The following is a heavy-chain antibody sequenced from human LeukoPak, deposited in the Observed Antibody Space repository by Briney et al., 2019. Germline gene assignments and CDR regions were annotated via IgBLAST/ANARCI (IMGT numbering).Heavy chain of an antibody. Sequence: GASVKVSCKASGYTFTSYGISWVRQAPGQGLEWMGWISAYNGNTNYAQKLQGRVTMTTDTSTSTAYMELRSLRSDDTAVYYCARVSPSFGDGPYYYYYMDVWGKGTTVTVSS. V-gene: IGHV1-18*01. D-gene: IGHD3-10*01. CDR1: GYTFTSYG. J-gene: IGHJ6*03. CDR2: ISAYNGNT. CDR3: ARVSPSFGDGPYYYYYMDV.